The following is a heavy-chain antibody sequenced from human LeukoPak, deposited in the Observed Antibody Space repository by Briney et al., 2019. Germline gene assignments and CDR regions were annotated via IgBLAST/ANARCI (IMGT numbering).Heavy chain of an antibody. CDR1: GGSISSYY. D-gene: IGHD6-13*01. Sequence: SETLSLTCTVSGGSISSYYWSWIRQPPGKGLEWIGYIYYSGSTNYNPSLESRVTISVDTSKNQFSLKLSSVTAADTAVYYCARHYSSSGGWFDPWGQGTLVTVSS. CDR3: ARHYSSSGGWFDP. CDR2: IYYSGST. J-gene: IGHJ5*02. V-gene: IGHV4-59*08.